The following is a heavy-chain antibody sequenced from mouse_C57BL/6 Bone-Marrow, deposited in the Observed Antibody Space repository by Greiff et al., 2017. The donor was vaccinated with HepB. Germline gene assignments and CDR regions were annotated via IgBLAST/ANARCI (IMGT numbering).Heavy chain of an antibody. J-gene: IGHJ4*01. V-gene: IGHV1-52*01. CDR1: GYTFTSYW. D-gene: IGHD2-2*01. CDR3: ARVVTTTGYYAMDY. CDR2: IDPSDSET. Sequence: QVQLQQPGAELVRPGSSVKLSCKASGYTFTSYWMHWVKQRPIQGLEWIGNIDPSDSETHYNQKFKDKATLTVDKSSSTAYMQLRSLTSEDSAVYYCARVVTTTGYYAMDYWGQGTSVTVSS.